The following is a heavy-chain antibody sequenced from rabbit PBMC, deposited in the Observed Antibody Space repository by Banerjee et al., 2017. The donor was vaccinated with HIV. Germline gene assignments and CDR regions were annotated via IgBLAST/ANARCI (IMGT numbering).Heavy chain of an antibody. D-gene: IGHD1-1*01. CDR2: IDAGSSGNT. V-gene: IGHV1S45*01. CDR3: ARDLAGVIGWNFNL. Sequence: QEQLVESGGGLVQPEGSLTLTCTASGFSFSSSYYMCWVSQAPGKGLEWIGCIDAGSSGNTNYASWAKGPFTISKTSSTTVTLQMTSLTAADTATYFCARDLAGVIGWNFNLWGQGTLVTVS. CDR1: GFSFSSSYY. J-gene: IGHJ4*01.